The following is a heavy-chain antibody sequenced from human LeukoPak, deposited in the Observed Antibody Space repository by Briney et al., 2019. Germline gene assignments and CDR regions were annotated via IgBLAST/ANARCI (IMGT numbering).Heavy chain of an antibody. V-gene: IGHV3-23*01. CDR3: AKIAAAGTEFPFDY. CDR2: ISGSGGST. CDR1: GFTLSSHM. J-gene: IGHJ4*02. D-gene: IGHD6-13*01. Sequence: GGSLRLSCAASGFTLSSHMMSWVRQAPGKGLEWVSAISGSGGSTYYADSVKGRFTISRDNSKNTLYLQMNSLRAEDTAVYYCAKIAAAGTEFPFDYWGQGTLVTVSS.